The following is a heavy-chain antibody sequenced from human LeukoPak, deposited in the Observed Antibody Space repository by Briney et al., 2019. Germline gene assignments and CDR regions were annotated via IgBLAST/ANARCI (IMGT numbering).Heavy chain of an antibody. CDR3: ARGLDFQH. V-gene: IGHV3-30*03. J-gene: IGHJ1*01. CDR1: GFNFNNYG. Sequence: QPGRSLRLSCAASGFNFNNYGLHWVRQAPGKGLEWVAVVSYDGSKKYYADSVKGRFTISRDNSKNTLYLQMNSLRAEDTAVYYCARGLDFQHWGQGTLVTVSS. CDR2: VSYDGSKK.